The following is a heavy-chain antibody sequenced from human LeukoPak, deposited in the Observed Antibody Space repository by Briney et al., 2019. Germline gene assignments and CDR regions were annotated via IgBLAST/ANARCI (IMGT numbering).Heavy chain of an antibody. J-gene: IGHJ4*02. CDR3: AKDRSCSSTSCYGSFKFDY. D-gene: IGHD2-2*01. CDR1: GFTFSSYG. CDR2: ISGSGGST. V-gene: IGHV3-23*01. Sequence: GGSLRLSCAASGFTFSSYGMHWVRQAPGKGLEWVSAISGSGGSTYYADSVKGRFTISRDNSKNTLYLQMNSLRAEDTAVYYCAKDRSCSSTSCYGSFKFDYWGQGTLVTVSS.